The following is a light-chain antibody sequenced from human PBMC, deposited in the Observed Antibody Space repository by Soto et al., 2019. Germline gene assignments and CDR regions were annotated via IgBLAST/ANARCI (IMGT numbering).Light chain of an antibody. CDR2: ATS. CDR1: QAISSY. Sequence: DLPLTQSPSSLSASVGDRVTITCRASQAISSYLAWYQQKPGKVPELLIYATSTLQSGAPSRFSGSGSGTDFTLTISSLQPEDVATYYCHKYNHAPTFGGGTKVEIK. J-gene: IGKJ4*01. V-gene: IGKV1-27*01. CDR3: HKYNHAPT.